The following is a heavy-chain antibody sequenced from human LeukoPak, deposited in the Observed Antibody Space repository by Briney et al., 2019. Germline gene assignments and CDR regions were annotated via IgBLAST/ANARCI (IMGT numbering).Heavy chain of an antibody. V-gene: IGHV4-39*01. D-gene: IGHD6-13*01. J-gene: IGHJ4*02. CDR2: IYYSGST. CDR3: ARRLAGTEDY. CDR1: GGSISSSSYY. Sequence: SETLSLTCTVSGGSISSSSYYWGWIRQPPGKGLEWTGSIYYSGSTYYNPSLKSRVTISVDTSKNQFSLKLSSVTAADTAVYYCARRLAGTEDYWGQGTLVTVSS.